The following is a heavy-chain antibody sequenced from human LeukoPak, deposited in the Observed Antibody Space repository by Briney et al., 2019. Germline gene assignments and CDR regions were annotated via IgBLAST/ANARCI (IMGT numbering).Heavy chain of an antibody. CDR1: GFTFSSYG. J-gene: IGHJ6*02. Sequence: GRSLRLSCAASGFTFSSYGMHWVRQAPGKGLEWVAVISYDGSNKYYADSVKGRFTISRDNSKNTLYLQVNSLRAEDTAVYYCAKDRGSGSSPPHYYYYGMDVWGQGTTVTVSS. CDR2: ISYDGSNK. D-gene: IGHD3-10*01. CDR3: AKDRGSGSSPPHYYYYGMDV. V-gene: IGHV3-30*18.